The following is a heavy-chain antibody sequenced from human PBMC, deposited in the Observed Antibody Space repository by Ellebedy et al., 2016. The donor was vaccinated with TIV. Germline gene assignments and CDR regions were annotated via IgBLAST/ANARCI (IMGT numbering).Heavy chain of an antibody. D-gene: IGHD6-19*01. J-gene: IGHJ5*02. Sequence: MPSETLSLTCTVSGGSISSYYWSWIRQPPGKGLEWIGYIYYSGSTNYNHSLKSQVTISVDTSTNQFSLKLSSVTAADTAVYYCARAVAGTNWFDPWGQGTLVTVSS. V-gene: IGHV4-59*01. CDR3: ARAVAGTNWFDP. CDR2: IYYSGST. CDR1: GGSISSYY.